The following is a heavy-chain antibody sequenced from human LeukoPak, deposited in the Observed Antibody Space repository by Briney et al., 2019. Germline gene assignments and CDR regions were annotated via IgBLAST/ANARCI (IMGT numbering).Heavy chain of an antibody. CDR1: GFTFSSYA. J-gene: IGHJ4*02. Sequence: GRSLRLSCAASGFTFSSYAMHWVRQAPGKGLEWVSSISSSSSYIYYADSVKGRFTISRDNAKNSLYLQMNSLRAEDTAVYYCARDPNRREYYDFWSGMGEYFFDYWGQGTLVTVSS. D-gene: IGHD3-3*01. CDR2: ISSSSSYI. V-gene: IGHV3-21*01. CDR3: ARDPNRREYYDFWSGMGEYFFDY.